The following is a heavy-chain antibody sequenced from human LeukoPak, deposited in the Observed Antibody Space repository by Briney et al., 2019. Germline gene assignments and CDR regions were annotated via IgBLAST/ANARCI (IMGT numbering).Heavy chain of an antibody. CDR3: AVVVGATTAFDY. V-gene: IGHV1-8*01. D-gene: IGHD1-26*01. CDR1: GYTFTSYD. J-gene: IGHJ4*02. CDR2: MNPNSGNT. Sequence: ASVRVSCKASGYTFTSYDINWVRQATGQGLEWMGWMNPNSGNTGYAQKFQGRVTMTRNTSISTAYMELSSLRSEDTAVYYCAVVVGATTAFDYWGQGTLVTVSS.